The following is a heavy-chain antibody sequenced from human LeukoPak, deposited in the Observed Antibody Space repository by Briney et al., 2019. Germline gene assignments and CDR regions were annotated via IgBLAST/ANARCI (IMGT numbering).Heavy chain of an antibody. CDR3: ARVAFRSSGWYDY. J-gene: IGHJ4*02. CDR1: GYSFTSYW. CDR2: IIPIFGTA. D-gene: IGHD6-19*01. V-gene: IGHV1-69*05. Sequence: KISCKGSGYSFTSYWIGWVRQAPGQGLEWMGGIIPIFGTANYAQKFQGRVTITTDESTSTAYMELSSLRSEDTAVYYCARVAFRSSGWYDYWGQGTLVTVSS.